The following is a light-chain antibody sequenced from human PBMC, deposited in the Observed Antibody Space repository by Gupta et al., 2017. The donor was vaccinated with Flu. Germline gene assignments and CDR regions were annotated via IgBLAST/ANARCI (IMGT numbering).Light chain of an antibody. J-gene: IGKJ4*01. V-gene: IGKV3-11*01. CDR3: QQRSLWPIT. CDR1: QSVSSY. CDR2: DAS. Sequence: EIVLTQSPATLSLSPGERATLSCRASQSVSSYLAWYQQKPGQAPRLLIYDASNRATGIPARFSGSGSGAXFTLTIXSLEPEDLAVYYCQQRSLWPITFGXGTKVEIK.